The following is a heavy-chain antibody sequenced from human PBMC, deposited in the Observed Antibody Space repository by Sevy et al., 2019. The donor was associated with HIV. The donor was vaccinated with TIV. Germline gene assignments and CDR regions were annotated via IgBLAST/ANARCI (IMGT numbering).Heavy chain of an antibody. CDR2: IWYDGINK. Sequence: GGSLRLSCAASGFIFSDYGMHWVRQAPGKGLEWVAVIWYDGINKYYADSVKGRFTISRDNSKNTLYLQMNSLRAEDTAVYYCAKDRGYSYDSSGYSFDYWGQGTLVTVSS. J-gene: IGHJ4*02. D-gene: IGHD3-22*01. V-gene: IGHV3-33*06. CDR1: GFIFSDYG. CDR3: AKDRGYSYDSSGYSFDY.